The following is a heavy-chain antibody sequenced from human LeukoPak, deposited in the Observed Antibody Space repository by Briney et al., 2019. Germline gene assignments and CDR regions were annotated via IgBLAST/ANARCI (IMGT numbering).Heavy chain of an antibody. CDR2: ISYDGSNK. D-gene: IGHD3-16*01. CDR3: ARGDLLPWDAFDI. V-gene: IGHV3-30-3*01. Sequence: PGGSLRLSCAASGFTFSSYAMSWVRQAPGKGLEWVAVISYDGSNKYYADSVKGRFTISRDNSKNTLYLQMNSLRAEDTAVYYCARGDLLPWDAFDIWGQGTMVTASS. CDR1: GFTFSSYA. J-gene: IGHJ3*02.